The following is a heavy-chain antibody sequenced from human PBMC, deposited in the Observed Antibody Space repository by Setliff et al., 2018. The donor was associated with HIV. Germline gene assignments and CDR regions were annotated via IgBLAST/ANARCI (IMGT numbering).Heavy chain of an antibody. CDR3: ARAYTSGWYLELGLSYFDS. CDR2: MNPNSGNT. J-gene: IGHJ4*02. CDR1: GYTFGSYD. Sequence: GASVKVSCKASGYTFGSYDINWVRQATGQGLEWMGWMNPNSGNTGCAQKFQGRVTMTRDTSISTAYMELNNLKFEDTAVYYCARAYTSGWYLELGLSYFDSWGQGTLVTVSS. V-gene: IGHV1-8*02. D-gene: IGHD6-19*01.